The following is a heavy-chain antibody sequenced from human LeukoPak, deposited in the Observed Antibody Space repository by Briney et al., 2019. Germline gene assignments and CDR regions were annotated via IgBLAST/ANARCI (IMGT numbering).Heavy chain of an antibody. CDR3: ARTMGSWYTDAFDI. CDR1: GYSFSTYW. Sequence: GESLKISCNGSGYSFSTYWIGWVRQLPGKGLEWMGIIYPGDSDTRYSPSFQGQVTISADKSISTAHLQWSSLKASDTAMYYCARTMGSWYTDAFDIWGQGTMVTVTS. CDR2: IYPGDSDT. V-gene: IGHV5-51*01. J-gene: IGHJ3*02. D-gene: IGHD6-13*01.